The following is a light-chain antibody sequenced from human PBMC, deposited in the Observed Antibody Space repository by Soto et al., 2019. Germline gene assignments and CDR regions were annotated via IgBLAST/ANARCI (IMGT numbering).Light chain of an antibody. CDR1: SRDIGAFNY. CDR2: EVN. V-gene: IGLV2-14*01. CDR3: SSSTTSGNYVL. Sequence: QSALTQPASVSGSPGQSITISCTGTSRDIGAFNYVSWYQQHPDKAPKLLISEVNNRPSGVSHRFSGSKSGNTASLTISGLQPADEADYYCSSSTTSGNYVLFGGGTKLTVL. J-gene: IGLJ3*02.